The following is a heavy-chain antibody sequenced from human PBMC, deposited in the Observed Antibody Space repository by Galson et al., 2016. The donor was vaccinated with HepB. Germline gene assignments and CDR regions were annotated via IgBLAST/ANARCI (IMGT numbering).Heavy chain of an antibody. D-gene: IGHD2-15*01. CDR2: ISYDGRKK. CDR1: GFTFRSYA. CDR3: ASFPIAATPIDF. V-gene: IGHV3-30*04. J-gene: IGHJ4*02. Sequence: SLRLSCAASGFTFRSYAMHWVRQAPGKGLEWMAVISYDGRKKYYADSVKGRFTISRDNSKNTLYLLMNSLRSEDTAVYYCASFPIAATPIDFWGQGTLVIVSS.